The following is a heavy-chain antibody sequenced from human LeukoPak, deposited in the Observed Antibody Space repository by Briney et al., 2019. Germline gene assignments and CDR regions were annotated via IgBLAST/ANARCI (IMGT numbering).Heavy chain of an antibody. V-gene: IGHV1-69*05. D-gene: IGHD3-10*01. CDR3: ASGITMVRGVIKVPHYFDY. Sequence: SSVKVSCKASGGTLSSYAISWVRQAPGQGLEWMGGIIPIFGTANYAQKFQGRVTITTDESTSTAYMELSSLRAEDTAVYYCASGITMVRGVIKVPHYFDYWGQGTLVTVSS. CDR2: IIPIFGTA. J-gene: IGHJ4*02. CDR1: GGTLSSYA.